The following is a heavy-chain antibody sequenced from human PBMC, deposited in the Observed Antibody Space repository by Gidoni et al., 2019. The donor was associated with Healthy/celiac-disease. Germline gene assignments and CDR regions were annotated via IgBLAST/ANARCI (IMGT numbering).Heavy chain of an antibody. CDR1: GGSMSSGGYY. CDR3: ARGYSRDYTWFDP. CDR2: IHHSGST. Sequence: QVQLQESGPGLVKPSQTLSLPCTVPGGSMSSGGYYWSWIRQHPGKGLEWIGYIHHSGSTYYNPSLKSRLTISVDTSKNQFSLKLSSVTVADTAVYYCARGYSRDYTWFDPWGQGTLVTVSS. J-gene: IGHJ5*02. D-gene: IGHD6-13*01. V-gene: IGHV4-31*03.